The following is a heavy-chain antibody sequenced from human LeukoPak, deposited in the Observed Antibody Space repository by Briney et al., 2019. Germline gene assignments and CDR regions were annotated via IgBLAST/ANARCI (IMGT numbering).Heavy chain of an antibody. J-gene: IGHJ6*02. Sequence: ASVKVSCKASGYTFTSYGIRWVRQAPGQGLEWMGWISAYNGNTNYAQKLQGRVTMTTDTSTSTAYMELRSLRSDDTAVYYCASDEAVRVRDYYYYGMDVWGQGTTVTVSS. D-gene: IGHD3-10*01. CDR3: ASDEAVRVRDYYYYGMDV. CDR1: GYTFTSYG. V-gene: IGHV1-18*01. CDR2: ISAYNGNT.